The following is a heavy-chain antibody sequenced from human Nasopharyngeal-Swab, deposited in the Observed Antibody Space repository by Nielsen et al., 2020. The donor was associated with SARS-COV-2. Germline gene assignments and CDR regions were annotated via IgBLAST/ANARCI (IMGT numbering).Heavy chain of an antibody. V-gene: IGHV7-4-1*01. Sequence: ASVKVSCKASGYTFTDNAINWVRQAPGQGLEWMGWINTNTGNPMYAQGFTGRFVFSLETSVSTAHLQIFSLEAADTAVYYCARYSRGRLDTWGQGTMVSVSS. CDR3: ARYSRGRLDT. CDR1: GYTFTDNA. J-gene: IGHJ3*02. D-gene: IGHD2-15*01. CDR2: INTNTGNP.